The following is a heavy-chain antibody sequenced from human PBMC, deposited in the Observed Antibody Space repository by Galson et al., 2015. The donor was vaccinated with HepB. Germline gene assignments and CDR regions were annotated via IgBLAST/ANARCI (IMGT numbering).Heavy chain of an antibody. V-gene: IGHV3-7*01. CDR2: IKQDGSEK. CDR3: ARGLTTVTTGGFGHYYYYYYMDV. Sequence: SLRLSCAASGFTFSSYWMSWVRQAPGKVLEWVANIKQDGSEKYYVDSVKGRFTISRDNAKNSLYLQMNSLRAEDTAVYYCARGLTTVTTGGFGHYYYYYYMDVWGKGTTVTVSS. J-gene: IGHJ6*03. CDR1: GFTFSSYW. D-gene: IGHD4-11*01.